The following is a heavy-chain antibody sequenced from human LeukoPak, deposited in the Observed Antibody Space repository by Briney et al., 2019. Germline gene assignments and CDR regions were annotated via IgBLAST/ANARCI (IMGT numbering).Heavy chain of an antibody. CDR1: GYTFTSYD. D-gene: IGHD2-2*01. CDR2: MNPNSGNT. CDR3: ARATIGYCSSTSCYGLYYYDYYYMDV. J-gene: IGHJ6*03. V-gene: IGHV1-8*01. Sequence: ASVKVSCKASGYTFTSYDINWVRQATGQGLEWMGWMNPNSGNTGYAQKFQGRVTMTRNTSISTAYMELSSLRSEDTAVYYCARATIGYCSSTSCYGLYYYDYYYMDVWGKGTTVTVSS.